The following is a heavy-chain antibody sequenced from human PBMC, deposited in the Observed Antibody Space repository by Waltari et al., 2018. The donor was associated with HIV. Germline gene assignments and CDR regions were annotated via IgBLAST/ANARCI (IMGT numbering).Heavy chain of an antibody. V-gene: IGHV3-66*01. Sequence: EVQPVESGGGLVQPGWSLRPLCAVSGFAVLRNYMSWVRQAPGKGLDWFSINNSCCTTHYADFVKGRFTISRYNSKNTLYLQMNSLRAEDTAVYYCARDPLWRGGNRGQSPHWGQGALVTVSS. J-gene: IGHJ4*02. CDR2: NNSCCTT. CDR3: ARDPLWRGGNRGQSPH. CDR1: GFAVLRNY. D-gene: IGHD3-10*01.